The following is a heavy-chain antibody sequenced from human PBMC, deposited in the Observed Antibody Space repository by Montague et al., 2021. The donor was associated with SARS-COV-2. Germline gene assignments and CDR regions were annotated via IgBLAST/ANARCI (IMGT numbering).Heavy chain of an antibody. D-gene: IGHD6-19*01. Sequence: TLSLTCTVSGGSISSGSYYWSWIRQPAGKGLEWISRISISGSTNYNPSLKSRVTISVDTSKNQFSLKLSSVTAADTAVYYCARDIAVAGLLDYWGQGTLVTVSS. CDR1: GGSISSGSYY. CDR2: ISISGST. V-gene: IGHV4-61*02. J-gene: IGHJ4*02. CDR3: ARDIAVAGLLDY.